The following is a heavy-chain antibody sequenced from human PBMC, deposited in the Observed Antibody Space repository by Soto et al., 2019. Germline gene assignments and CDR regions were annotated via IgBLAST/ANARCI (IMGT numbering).Heavy chain of an antibody. CDR3: ERDYTSTSYGFDS. CDR2: IWYDGSND. J-gene: IGHJ4*02. V-gene: IGHV3-33*01. D-gene: IGHD2-2*01. CDR1: GFTFSTYG. Sequence: QLQLVETGGVVVQPGRSLRLSCAASGFTFSTYGMHWVRQAPGKGLVWVAVIWYDGSNDYYADSERGRFTISRDNSKNTLYLQMNSLRAEDTAVYYWERDYTSTSYGFDSWGQGTLVTVSS.